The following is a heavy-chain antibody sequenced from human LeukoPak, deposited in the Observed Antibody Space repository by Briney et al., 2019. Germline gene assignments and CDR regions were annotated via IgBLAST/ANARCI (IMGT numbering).Heavy chain of an antibody. CDR2: ISSSGNT. Sequence: SETLSLTCTVSGGSITNYYWNWIRQSPGKGLEWIGYISSSGNTNYNAALKGRVTISVDTYKNHFSLILSSVTAADTAVYYCARGPPDSQWLVWYYFDYWGQGTLVTVSS. V-gene: IGHV4-59*01. CDR1: GGSITNYY. J-gene: IGHJ4*02. CDR3: ARGPPDSQWLVWYYFDY. D-gene: IGHD6-19*01.